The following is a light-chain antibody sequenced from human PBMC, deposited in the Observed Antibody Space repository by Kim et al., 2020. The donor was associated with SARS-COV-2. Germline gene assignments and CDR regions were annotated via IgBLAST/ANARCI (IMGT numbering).Light chain of an antibody. V-gene: IGLV2-14*03. CDR1: SSDVGSDNY. CDR2: DVT. J-gene: IGLJ3*02. Sequence: GQSITISCTGTSSDVGSDNYVSWYQHHPGEAPKLMIYDVTKRPSGVSNRFSASKSGNTASLTVSGLQAEDEADYYCSSYTSRKTWVFGGGTQLTVL. CDR3: SSYTSRKTWV.